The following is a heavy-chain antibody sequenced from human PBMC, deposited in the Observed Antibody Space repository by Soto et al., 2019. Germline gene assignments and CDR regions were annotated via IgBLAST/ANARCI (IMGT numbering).Heavy chain of an antibody. V-gene: IGHV4-39*01. CDR1: GGSISSSSYY. Sequence: QLQLQESGPGLVKPSETLSLTCTVSGGSISSSSYYWGWIRQPPGKGLEWIGSIYYSGSTYYNPSLKSRVTISADTSKNQFSLKLSSVTAADTAVYYCARTSPHTLWYFDLWGRGTLVTVSS. D-gene: IGHD2-2*02. J-gene: IGHJ2*01. CDR2: IYYSGST. CDR3: ARTSPHTLWYFDL.